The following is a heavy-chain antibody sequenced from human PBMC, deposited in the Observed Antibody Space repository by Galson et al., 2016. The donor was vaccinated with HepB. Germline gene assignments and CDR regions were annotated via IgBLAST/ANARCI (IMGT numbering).Heavy chain of an antibody. D-gene: IGHD3-3*01. CDR1: GFTFRNHG. CDR2: IWCDASNK. Sequence: SLRLSCAASGFTFRNHGMHWVRQAPGKGLEWVAGIWCDASNKYSPDSAQGRFTISSDNSKDTLYLQMHSLRAGDTAVYYCAVAWGGVATWDYFEYWGQGTLVTVSS. J-gene: IGHJ4*02. CDR3: AVAWGGVATWDYFEY. V-gene: IGHV3-33*01.